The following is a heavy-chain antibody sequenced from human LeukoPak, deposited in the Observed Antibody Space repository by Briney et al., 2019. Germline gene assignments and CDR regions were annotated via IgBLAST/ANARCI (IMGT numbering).Heavy chain of an antibody. J-gene: IGHJ4*02. CDR1: GFTVSSNY. Sequence: GGALRLSCAASGFTVSSNYMSWVRQAPGKGLEWVSVIYSGGSTYYADSVKGRFTISRDNSKNTLYLQMNSLRAEDTAVYYCARGVGSGSRLRAGDYWGQGTLVTVSS. D-gene: IGHD1-26*01. CDR3: ARGVGSGSRLRAGDY. CDR2: IYSGGST. V-gene: IGHV3-53*01.